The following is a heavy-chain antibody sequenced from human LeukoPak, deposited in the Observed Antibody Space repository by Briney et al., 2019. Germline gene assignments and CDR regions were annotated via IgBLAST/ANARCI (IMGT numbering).Heavy chain of an antibody. CDR3: AKGLYSYGYSGADS. CDR2: TRFDGKNK. Sequence: WGSLRLSCAASGFTFSRYGMHWVRQAPGKGLEWVSFTRFDGKNKYYADSVKGRYTISKDSSKNTLDLQMNSLRAEDTAVYYCAKGLYSYGYSGADSWGQGTLVTVSS. V-gene: IGHV3-30*02. CDR1: GFTFSRYG. J-gene: IGHJ4*02. D-gene: IGHD5-18*01.